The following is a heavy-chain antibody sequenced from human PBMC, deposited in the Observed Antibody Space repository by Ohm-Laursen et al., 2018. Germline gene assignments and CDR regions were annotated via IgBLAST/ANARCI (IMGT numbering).Heavy chain of an antibody. D-gene: IGHD2/OR15-2a*01. Sequence: GSLRLSCTASGFIFSAYSMNWVRQVPGKGLEWSSYIRTTPREIYYADSVKGRFSISRDDAKNSLYLQMDSLRADDTAVYYCVRDHQYTFDVWGQGTVVTVSS. V-gene: IGHV3-48*01. CDR3: VRDHQYTFDV. CDR2: IRTTPREI. CDR1: GFIFSAYS. J-gene: IGHJ3*01.